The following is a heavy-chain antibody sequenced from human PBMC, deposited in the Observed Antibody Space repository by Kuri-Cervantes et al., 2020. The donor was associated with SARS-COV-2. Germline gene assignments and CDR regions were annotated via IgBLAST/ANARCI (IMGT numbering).Heavy chain of an antibody. V-gene: IGHV3-30*18. CDR3: AKGRAGVHDF. CDR2: ISSDGKNK. Sequence: GESLKISCVASGFNFSTTDMHWVRQAPGKGLEWVTFISSDGKNKRCMASGKGRFTISRDNSQNTLHLQVKSLRDEDTAIYYCAKGRAGVHDFWGQGTLVTVSS. CDR1: GFNFSTTD. J-gene: IGHJ4*02. D-gene: IGHD2-21*01.